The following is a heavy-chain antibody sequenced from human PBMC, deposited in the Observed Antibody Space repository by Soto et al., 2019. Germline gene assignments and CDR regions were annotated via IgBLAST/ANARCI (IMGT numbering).Heavy chain of an antibody. V-gene: IGHV3-72*01. J-gene: IGHJ4*02. Sequence: GGSLRLSCAASGFSFSDHYMDWVRQAPGKGLEWVARTRNKANRYTTEYAASVKGRFTISRDDSKNPLYLQMNSLQTEDTAVYYCGRVGDYNFWSGPDYWGQGTLVTVPQ. CDR2: TRNKANRYTT. D-gene: IGHD3-3*01. CDR1: GFSFSDHY. CDR3: GRVGDYNFWSGPDY.